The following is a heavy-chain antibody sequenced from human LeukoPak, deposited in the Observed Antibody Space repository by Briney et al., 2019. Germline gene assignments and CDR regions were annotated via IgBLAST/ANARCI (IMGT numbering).Heavy chain of an antibody. CDR1: GGSISSYY. CDR2: IYYSGST. V-gene: IGHV4-59*01. Sequence: NPSETLSLTCTVSGGSISSYYWSWIRQPPGKGLEWIGYIYYSGSTNYNPPLKSRVTISVDTSKNQFSLKLSSVTAADTAVYYCARGRWVAAAGTPTNWFDPWGQGTLVTVSS. J-gene: IGHJ5*02. CDR3: ARGRWVAAAGTPTNWFDP. D-gene: IGHD6-13*01.